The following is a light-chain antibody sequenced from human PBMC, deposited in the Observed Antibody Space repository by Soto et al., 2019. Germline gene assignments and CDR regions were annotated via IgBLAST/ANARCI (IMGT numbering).Light chain of an antibody. J-gene: IGKJ5*01. V-gene: IGKV3-11*01. CDR3: QQRSNWPLT. CDR2: DAF. Sequence: EIVMTQSPATLSVPPGEGAALSCRASQSVSSNLAWYQQRPGQAPRLLIYDAFIRATGIPARFSGSESGTDFTLTISSLEPEDFAVYYCQQRSNWPLTFGQGTRLEIK. CDR1: QSVSSN.